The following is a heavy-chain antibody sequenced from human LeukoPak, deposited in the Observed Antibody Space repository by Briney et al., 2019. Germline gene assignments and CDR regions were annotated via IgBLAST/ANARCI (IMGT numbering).Heavy chain of an antibody. Sequence: PGRSLRLSCAASGFTFSSYGMHWVRQAPGKGLEWVAVISYDGSNKYYADSVKGRFTISRDNSKNTLYLQMNSLRAEDTAVYYCAKDRRYSYGPTDYWGQGTLVTVSS. J-gene: IGHJ4*02. CDR2: ISYDGSNK. CDR1: GFTFSSYG. V-gene: IGHV3-30*18. D-gene: IGHD5-18*01. CDR3: AKDRRYSYGPTDY.